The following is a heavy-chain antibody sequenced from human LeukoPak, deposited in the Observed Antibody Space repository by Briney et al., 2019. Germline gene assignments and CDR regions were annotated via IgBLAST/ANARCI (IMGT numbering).Heavy chain of an antibody. J-gene: IGHJ4*02. V-gene: IGHV1-69*04. CDR1: GGTFSSYA. D-gene: IGHD5-24*01. Sequence: GASVKVSCKASGGTFSSYAISWVRQAPGQGLEWMRRIIPILGIANYAQKFQGRVTITADKSTSTAYMELSSLRSEDTAVYYCARDSVEMATITLDYWGQGTLVTVSS. CDR3: ARDSVEMATITLDY. CDR2: IIPILGIA.